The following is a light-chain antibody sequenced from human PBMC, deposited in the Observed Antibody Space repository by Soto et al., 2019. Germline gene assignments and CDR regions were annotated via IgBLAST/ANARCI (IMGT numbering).Light chain of an antibody. Sequence: NFMLTQPDSVSECPGKTVTISCTRSSGSIASNYGQCYQRRPGSAHTTVIYEDNQRTSGVPDRFSGSIDSSSNSASLTTSGLKTEDEADYHGPSYDSSNHVVFGGGTKVTVL. J-gene: IGLJ2*01. CDR1: SGSIASNY. CDR3: PSYDSSNHVV. CDR2: EDN. V-gene: IGLV6-57*03.